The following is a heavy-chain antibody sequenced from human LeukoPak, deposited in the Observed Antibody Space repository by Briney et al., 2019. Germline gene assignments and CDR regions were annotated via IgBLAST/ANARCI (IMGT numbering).Heavy chain of an antibody. CDR3: VGATMRLKDFQH. CDR1: GGTFSSYA. Sequence: SVKVSCKASGGTFSSYAMSWVRQAPGQGLEWMGGIIPIFGTANYAQKFQDRVTITTDESTSTAYMELSSLRSEDTAVYYCVGATMRLKDFQHWGQGTLVTVSS. D-gene: IGHD3-22*01. CDR2: IIPIFGTA. J-gene: IGHJ1*01. V-gene: IGHV1-69*05.